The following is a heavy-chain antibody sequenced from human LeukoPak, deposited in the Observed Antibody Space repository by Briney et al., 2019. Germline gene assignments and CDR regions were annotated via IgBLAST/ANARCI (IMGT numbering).Heavy chain of an antibody. CDR3: AREVRSSSWYDYYYGMDV. J-gene: IGHJ6*02. Sequence: SQTLSLTCASSGDSVSSKSAAWNWIRQSPSRGLEWLGRTYYRSKWYNDYAVSVKSRITINPDTSKNQFSLQLNSVTPEDTAVYYCAREVRSSSWYDYYYGMDVWGQGTTVTVSS. V-gene: IGHV6-1*01. CDR2: TYYRSKWYN. CDR1: GDSVSSKSAA. D-gene: IGHD6-13*01.